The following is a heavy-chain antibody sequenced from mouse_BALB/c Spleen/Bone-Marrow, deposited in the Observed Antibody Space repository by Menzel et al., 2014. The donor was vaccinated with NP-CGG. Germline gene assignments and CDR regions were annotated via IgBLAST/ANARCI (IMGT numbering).Heavy chain of an antibody. J-gene: IGHJ1*01. CDR2: ISSGSTAI. CDR3: ARGGNWDDFDV. CDR1: GFTFSSFG. D-gene: IGHD4-1*01. V-gene: IGHV5-17*02. Sequence: EVQLVESGGGLVQPGGSRKLSCAASGFTFSSFGMHWVRQAPEKGLEWVAYISSGSTAICYADTVKGRFTTSRDNPKNTLFLQMTSLRSEDTAMYYCARGGNWDDFDVWGAGTTVTVSS.